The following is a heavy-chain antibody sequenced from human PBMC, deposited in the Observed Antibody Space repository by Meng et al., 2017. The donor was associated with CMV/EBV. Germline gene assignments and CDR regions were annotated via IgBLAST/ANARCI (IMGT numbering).Heavy chain of an antibody. CDR1: GGSFSGYY. CDR3: ARASTRGYCSSTSCPGFDL. D-gene: IGHD2-2*01. CDR2: INHSGST. V-gene: IGHV4-34*01. Sequence: SETLSLTCAVYGGSFSGYYWSWIRQPPGKGLEWIGEINHSGSTNYNPSLKSRVTISVDTSKNQFPLKLSSVTAADTAVYYCARASTRGYCSSTSCPGFDLWGRGTPVTVSS. J-gene: IGHJ2*01.